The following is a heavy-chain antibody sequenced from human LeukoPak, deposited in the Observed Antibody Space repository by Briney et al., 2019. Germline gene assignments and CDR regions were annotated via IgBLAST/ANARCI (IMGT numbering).Heavy chain of an antibody. J-gene: IGHJ4*02. CDR1: GFTFSSYS. Sequence: GGSLRLSCAASGFTFSSYSMNWVRQAPGKGLEWVSYISSSSSTIYYADSVKGRFTISRDNAKNSLYLQMNSLRAEDTAVYYCARHYFGGSSVFTNWGQGALVTVSS. D-gene: IGHD2-15*01. CDR2: ISSSSSTI. CDR3: ARHYFGGSSVFTN. V-gene: IGHV3-48*01.